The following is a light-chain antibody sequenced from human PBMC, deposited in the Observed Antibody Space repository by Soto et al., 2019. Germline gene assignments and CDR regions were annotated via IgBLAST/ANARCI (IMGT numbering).Light chain of an antibody. CDR2: NAS. CDR3: QQYNSYAYS. J-gene: IGKJ2*03. V-gene: IGKV1-5*03. CDR1: QSVSTR. Sequence: DIQMTQSPSILSASVGETVNITCRASQSVSTRLAWYQQKPGKAPKVIIYNASTIQIGVPSRFSGSGSGTEFTLTISSLQPDDFATYYCQQYNSYAYSFGRGTKLES.